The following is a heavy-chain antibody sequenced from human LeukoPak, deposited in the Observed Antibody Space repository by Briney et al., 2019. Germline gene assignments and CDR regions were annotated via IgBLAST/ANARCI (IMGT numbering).Heavy chain of an antibody. V-gene: IGHV4-59*01. CDR2: IYYSGST. J-gene: IGHJ5*02. CDR1: GGSISSYY. Sequence: SETLSLTCTVSGGSISSYYWSWIRQPPGKGLEWIGYIYYSGSTNYNPSLKSRVTISVDTSKTQFSLKLSSVTAADTAVYYCARGGYCSSTSCYSADNWFDPWGQGTLVTVSS. D-gene: IGHD2-2*01. CDR3: ARGGYCSSTSCYSADNWFDP.